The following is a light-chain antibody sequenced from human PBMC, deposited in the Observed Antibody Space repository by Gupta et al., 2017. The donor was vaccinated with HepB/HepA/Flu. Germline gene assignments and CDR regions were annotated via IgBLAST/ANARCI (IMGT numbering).Light chain of an antibody. Sequence: QSVLTQPPSVSAAPGQRVTISCTGRSSNIGAGYDVHCYHQLPGTAPKHLIYGNSNRPSGGPYRCSGAKSGTSASLAITGRQAEEEADDYCQSYDSSRSGRVFGGGTKLTVL. V-gene: IGLV1-40*01. CDR3: QSYDSSRSGRV. CDR2: GNS. CDR1: SSNIGAGYD. J-gene: IGLJ3*02.